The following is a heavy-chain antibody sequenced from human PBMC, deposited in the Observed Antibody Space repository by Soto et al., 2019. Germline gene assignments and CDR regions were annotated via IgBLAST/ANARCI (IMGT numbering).Heavy chain of an antibody. CDR3: AKRPLAGSGWTFDY. CDR2: ISYSGNK. J-gene: IGHJ4*02. D-gene: IGHD6-19*01. CDR1: GFTFNTHG. Sequence: GGSLRLSCSASGFTFNTHGMHWVRQSPGKGLEWVSYISYSGNKYYADSVQGRFTISRDDSKNTVFLQINSLRTEDMAVYYCAKRPLAGSGWTFDYWGQGTSVTVSS. V-gene: IGHV3-30*02.